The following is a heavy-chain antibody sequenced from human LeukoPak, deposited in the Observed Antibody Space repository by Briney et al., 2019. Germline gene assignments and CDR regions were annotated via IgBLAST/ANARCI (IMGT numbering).Heavy chain of an antibody. J-gene: IGHJ5*02. CDR1: GGSFSGYY. CDR2: INHSGST. Sequence: PSETLSLTCAVYGGSFSGYYWSWIRQPPGKGLEWIGEINHSGSTNYNTSLKSRVTISVDTSKNQFSLRLNSVTAADTAVYYCATGWSGYYWTTWGQGTLVAVSS. V-gene: IGHV4-34*01. D-gene: IGHD3-3*01. CDR3: ATGWSGYYWTT.